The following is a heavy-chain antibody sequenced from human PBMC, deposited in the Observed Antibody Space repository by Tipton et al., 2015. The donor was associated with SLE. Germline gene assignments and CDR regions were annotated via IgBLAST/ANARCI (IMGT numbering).Heavy chain of an antibody. V-gene: IGHV4-61*09. D-gene: IGHD3/OR15-3a*01. CDR2: IYTSGST. Sequence: TLSLTCTVSGGSISSGSYYWSWIRQPAGKGLEWIGYIYTSGSTNYNPSLKSRVTISVDTSKNQFSLKLSSVTAADTAVYYCARGWRPGTGYYYYYYMDVWGKGTTVTVSS. J-gene: IGHJ6*03. CDR3: ARGWRPGTGYYYYYYMDV. CDR1: GGSISSGSYY.